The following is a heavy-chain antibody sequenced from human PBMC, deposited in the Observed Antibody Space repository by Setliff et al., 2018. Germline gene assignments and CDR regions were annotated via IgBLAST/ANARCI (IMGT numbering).Heavy chain of an antibody. CDR1: GYTFTSYW. D-gene: IGHD6-13*01. J-gene: IGHJ4*02. Sequence: GESLKISCEGSGYTFTSYWIGWVRQMPGKGLEWLGIIYPSDSHTRYSPSFQGQVTISADRSISTAYLQWSSLKASDTAMYYCARALASAGTVFFDYWGQGTLVTVSS. CDR3: ARALASAGTVFFDY. CDR2: IYPSDSHT. V-gene: IGHV5-51*01.